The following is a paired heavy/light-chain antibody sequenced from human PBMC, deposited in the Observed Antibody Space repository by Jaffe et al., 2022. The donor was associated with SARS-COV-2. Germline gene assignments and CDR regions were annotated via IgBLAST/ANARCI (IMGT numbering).Light chain of an antibody. CDR3: QQYNSWPVT. Sequence: EKVMTQSPVTLSVSPGERATLSCRASQSVSSNLAWYQQKPGQAPRLLIYGASTRATGIPARFSGSGSGTEFTLTISSLQSEDFAVYYCQQYNSWPVTFGGGTKVEIK. V-gene: IGKV3-15*01. J-gene: IGKJ4*01. CDR1: QSVSSN. CDR2: GAS.
Heavy chain of an antibody. CDR1: GGSISSYY. CDR3: AREYSGSYPPYHFDY. D-gene: IGHD1-26*01. CDR2: IYYSGST. V-gene: IGHV4-59*01. Sequence: QVQLQESGPGLVKPSETLSLTCTVSGGSISSYYWSWIRQPPGKGLECIGYIYYSGSTNYNPSLRSRVTISIDTSKNQFSLRLSSVTAADTAVYYCAREYSGSYPPYHFDYWGQGSLVTVSS. J-gene: IGHJ4*02.